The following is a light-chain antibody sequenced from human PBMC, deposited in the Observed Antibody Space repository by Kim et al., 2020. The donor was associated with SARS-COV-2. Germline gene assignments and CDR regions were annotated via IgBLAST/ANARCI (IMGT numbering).Light chain of an antibody. CDR2: GAS. J-gene: IGKJ4*01. CDR1: KSVSSN. V-gene: IGKV3-15*01. Sequence: PGERATLSGRASKSVSSNLAWYKQKPGQAPRLLIYGASTRATGIPARFSGSGSGTEFTLTISSLQSEDFAVYYCQRYNNWPSLTFGGGTKVDIK. CDR3: QRYNNWPSLT.